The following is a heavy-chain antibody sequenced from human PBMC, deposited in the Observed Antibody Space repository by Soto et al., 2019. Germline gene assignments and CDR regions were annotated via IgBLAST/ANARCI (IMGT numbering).Heavy chain of an antibody. CDR1: GFTFSSYA. J-gene: IGHJ4*02. D-gene: IGHD3-10*01. V-gene: IGHV3-23*01. CDR3: AKQAWAQGLLWFGELLSEFDY. CDR2: ISGSGGST. Sequence: GGSLRLSCAASGFTFSSYAMSWVRQAPGKGLEWVSAISGSGGSTYYADSVKGRFTISRDNSKTTLYLQMNSLRAEDTAVYYCAKQAWAQGLLWFGELLSEFDYWGQGTLVTVS.